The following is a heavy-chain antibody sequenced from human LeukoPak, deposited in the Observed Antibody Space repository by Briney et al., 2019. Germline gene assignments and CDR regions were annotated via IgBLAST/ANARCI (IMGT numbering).Heavy chain of an antibody. V-gene: IGHV4-34*01. Sequence: SETLSLTCAVYGGSFSGYYWSWIRQPPGRGLEWIGEINHSGSTNYNPSLKSRVTIAVDTSKNQFSLKLSSVTAADTAVYYCAKGSFVQYYYDSSGKKPKLLNYCYYYGMDVWGQGTTVTVSS. CDR3: AKGSFVQYYYDSSGKKPKLLNYCYYYGMDV. J-gene: IGHJ6*02. D-gene: IGHD3-22*01. CDR2: INHSGST. CDR1: GGSFSGYY.